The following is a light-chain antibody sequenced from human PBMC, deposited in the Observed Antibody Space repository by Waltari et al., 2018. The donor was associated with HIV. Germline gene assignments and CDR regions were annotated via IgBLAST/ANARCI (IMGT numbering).Light chain of an antibody. J-gene: IGLJ3*02. V-gene: IGLV8-61*01. CDR3: VLYMGSGSCM. Sequence: QTVVTQEPSFSVSPGGTVTLTCGLSSGSVSTSYYPSWYQQTPGQAPRTIIYSTKTRSSGVPDRFSGSILGNKAALTITGAQADDESDYYCVLYMGSGSCMFGGGTKLTVL. CDR1: SGSVSTSYY. CDR2: STK.